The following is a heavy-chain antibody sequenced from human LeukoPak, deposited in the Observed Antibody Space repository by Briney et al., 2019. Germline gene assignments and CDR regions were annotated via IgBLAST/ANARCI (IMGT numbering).Heavy chain of an antibody. J-gene: IGHJ3*01. Sequence: ASVKVSCKASGYTFTSYDINWVRQATGQGPEWMGWMNPNSGKTGYAQKFQGRVTMTWITSISTAYMDLSSLRPEDTAVYYCARSSNGAIDFWGQGTMVTVSS. CDR3: ARSSNGAIDF. CDR1: GYTFTSYD. CDR2: MNPNSGKT. D-gene: IGHD2-8*01. V-gene: IGHV1-8*01.